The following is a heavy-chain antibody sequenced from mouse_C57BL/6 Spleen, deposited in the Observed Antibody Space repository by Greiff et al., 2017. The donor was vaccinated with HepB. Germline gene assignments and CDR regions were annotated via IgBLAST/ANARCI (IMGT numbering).Heavy chain of an antibody. D-gene: IGHD1-1*01. V-gene: IGHV1-82*01. CDR1: GYAFSSSW. CDR2: IYPGDGDT. J-gene: IGHJ1*03. CDR3: ARSYYGSSYDWYFDV. Sequence: QVQLQQSGPELVKPGASVKISCKASGYAFSSSWMNWVKQRPGKGLEWIGRIYPGDGDTNYNGKFKGKATLTADKSSSTAYMQLSSLTSGDSAVYFCARSYYGSSYDWYFDVWGTGTTVTVSS.